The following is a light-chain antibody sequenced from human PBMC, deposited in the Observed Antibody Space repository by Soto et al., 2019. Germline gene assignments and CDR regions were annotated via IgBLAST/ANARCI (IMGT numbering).Light chain of an antibody. Sequence: QSVLTQPPSVSAAPGQKVTVSCSGSSANIANNYVSWYQQLPGTGPKLLIYDNNKRPSGIPDRFSGSRSGTSATLGISGLQTGDEADYCCGTWDTSLSAVVFGGGTKLTVL. CDR1: SANIANNY. CDR2: DNN. V-gene: IGLV1-51*01. CDR3: GTWDTSLSAVV. J-gene: IGLJ2*01.